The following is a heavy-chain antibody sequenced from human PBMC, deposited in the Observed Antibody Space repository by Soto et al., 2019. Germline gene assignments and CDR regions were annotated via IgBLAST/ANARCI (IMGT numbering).Heavy chain of an antibody. J-gene: IGHJ4*02. D-gene: IGHD3-3*01. Sequence: AGSLRLSCVASGFIVSSNQLSWIRIAPGKGLDWVAVIYSGHTTYYADSVEGRFTISRDDSKNTLYLQMNSLRVEDTAVYYCVRGPSDHKLRLVEWPYGDYWGQGALVTV. V-gene: IGHV3-53*01. CDR2: IYSGHTT. CDR1: GFIVSSNQ. CDR3: VRGPSDHKLRLVEWPYGDY.